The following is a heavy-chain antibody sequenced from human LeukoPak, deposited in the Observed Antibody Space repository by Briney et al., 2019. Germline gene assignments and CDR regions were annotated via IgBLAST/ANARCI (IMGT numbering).Heavy chain of an antibody. D-gene: IGHD2-15*01. V-gene: IGHV4-30-4*01. CDR1: GGSISSGDYY. CDR2: IYYSGST. CDR3: ARFGVVQDCSGDSCYYYGMDV. Sequence: IPSETLSLTCTVSGGSISSGDYYWSWIRQPPGKGLEWIGYIYYSGSTYYNPSLKSRVTISVDTSKNQFSLKLSSVTAADTAVYYCARFGVVQDCSGDSCYYYGMDVWGQGTTVTVSS. J-gene: IGHJ6*02.